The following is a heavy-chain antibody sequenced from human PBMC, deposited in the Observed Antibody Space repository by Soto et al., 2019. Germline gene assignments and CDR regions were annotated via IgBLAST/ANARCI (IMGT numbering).Heavy chain of an antibody. J-gene: IGHJ4*02. D-gene: IGHD3-22*01. Sequence: GGSLRLSCAASGFTFSDYYMSWIRQAPGKGLEWISYISRSSRNTIYADSVLGRFTISRDNAKNSLYLQMNSLRAEDTAVYYCAREDSSGYPAAAYWGQGTLVTVSS. CDR3: AREDSSGYPAAAY. V-gene: IGHV3-11*06. CDR2: ISRSSRNT. CDR1: GFTFSDYY.